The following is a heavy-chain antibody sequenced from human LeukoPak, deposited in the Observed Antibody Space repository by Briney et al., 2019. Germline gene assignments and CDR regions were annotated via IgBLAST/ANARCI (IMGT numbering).Heavy chain of an antibody. V-gene: IGHV3-30*01. Sequence: SGGSLRLSCAASGFTFSSYAMHWVRQAPGKGLERVAVISYDGSNKYYADSVKGRFTISRDNSKNTLYLQMNSLRAEDTAVYYCARDPWYGSGSYYNLGYFDYWGQGTLVTVSS. D-gene: IGHD3-10*01. CDR1: GFTFSSYA. J-gene: IGHJ4*02. CDR2: ISYDGSNK. CDR3: ARDPWYGSGSYYNLGYFDY.